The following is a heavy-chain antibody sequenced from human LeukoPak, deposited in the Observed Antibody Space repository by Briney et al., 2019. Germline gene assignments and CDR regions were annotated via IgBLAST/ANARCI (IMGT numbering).Heavy chain of an antibody. CDR2: IYYSGST. CDR3: ARMTTVTTF. V-gene: IGHV4-59*12. D-gene: IGHD4-17*01. CDR1: GGSISSYY. J-gene: IGHJ4*02. Sequence: SETLSLTCTVSGGSISSYYWSWIRQPPGKGLEWIGYIYYSGSTNYNPSLKSRVTISVDTSKNQFSLKLSSVTAADTAVYYCARMTTVTTFWGQGTLVTVSS.